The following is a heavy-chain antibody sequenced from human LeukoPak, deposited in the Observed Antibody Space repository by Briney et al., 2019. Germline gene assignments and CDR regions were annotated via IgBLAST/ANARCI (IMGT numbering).Heavy chain of an antibody. CDR1: GFTFSSYA. CDR3: AKDGVVSTIRPYFFDS. Sequence: PGGSLRLSCAASGFTFSSYAMSWVRQVLGKGLEWVSSVSGSGGITYYADSVKGRFTLSRDNSKNTVNLQMNSLRADDTAVYYCAKDGVVSTIRPYFFDSWGQGALVTVSS. J-gene: IGHJ4*02. CDR2: VSGSGGIT. D-gene: IGHD5/OR15-5a*01. V-gene: IGHV3-23*01.